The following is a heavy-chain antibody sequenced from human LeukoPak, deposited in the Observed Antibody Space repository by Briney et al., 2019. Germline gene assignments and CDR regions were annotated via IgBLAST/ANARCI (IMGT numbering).Heavy chain of an antibody. CDR1: AYTLSGYY. CDR2: INPKSGVT. Sequence: GASVKVSCKASAYTLSGYYMHWVRQAPGQGLEWMGWINPKSGVTNYVQKFQGRVTMTWDTSINTTFMGLSRLRSDDTAVYYCARRIAVAGSPVYYFDYWGQGTLVTVSS. J-gene: IGHJ4*02. D-gene: IGHD6-19*01. V-gene: IGHV1-2*02. CDR3: ARRIAVAGSPVYYFDY.